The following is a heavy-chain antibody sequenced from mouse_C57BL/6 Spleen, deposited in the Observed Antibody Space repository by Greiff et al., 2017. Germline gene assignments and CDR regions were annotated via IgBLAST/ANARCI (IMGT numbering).Heavy chain of an antibody. Sequence: VMLVESGAELVRPGASVKLSCKASGYTFTDYYINWVKQRPGQGLEWIARIYPGSGNTYYNEKFKGKATLTAEKSSSTAYMQLSSLTSEDSAVYFCARGDSNYASWFAYWGQGTLVTVSA. V-gene: IGHV1-76*01. CDR1: GYTFTDYY. J-gene: IGHJ3*01. D-gene: IGHD2-5*01. CDR2: IYPGSGNT. CDR3: ARGDSNYASWFAY.